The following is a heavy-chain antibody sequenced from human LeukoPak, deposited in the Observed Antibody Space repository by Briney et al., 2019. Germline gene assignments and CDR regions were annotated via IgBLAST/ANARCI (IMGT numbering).Heavy chain of an antibody. J-gene: IGHJ4*02. V-gene: IGHV4-34*01. CDR1: GGSFSGYY. CDR3: ARGFLATY. CDR2: INHSGST. Sequence: SETLSLTCAVYGGSFSGYYWSWIRQPPGKGLEWIGEINHSGSTNYNPSLKSRVTISVDTSKNQFSLELSSVTAADTAVYYCARGFLATYWGQGTLVTVSS. D-gene: IGHD5-12*01.